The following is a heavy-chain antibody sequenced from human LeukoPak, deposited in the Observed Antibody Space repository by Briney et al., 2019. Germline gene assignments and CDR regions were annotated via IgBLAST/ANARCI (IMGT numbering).Heavy chain of an antibody. CDR3: ARAHAIGYEGTTWASDY. J-gene: IGHJ4*02. V-gene: IGHV1-2*02. CDR1: GYIFTGYY. CDR2: TNPNSGGT. D-gene: IGHD1-7*01. Sequence: ASVTVSCKASGYIFTGYYMHWVRQAPGQGLEWMGWTNPNSGGTNYAQKFQGRVTMARDTSISTAYMELSRLRFDDTAVFYCARAHAIGYEGTTWASDYWGQGTLVTVSS.